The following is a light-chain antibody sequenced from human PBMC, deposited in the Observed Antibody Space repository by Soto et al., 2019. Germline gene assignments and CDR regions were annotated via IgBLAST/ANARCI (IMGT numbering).Light chain of an antibody. CDR1: NRDVGAYNF. CDR3: SSFTTYNTRV. J-gene: IGLJ1*01. V-gene: IGLV2-14*01. CDR2: EVN. Sequence: QSALTQPASVSGSPGQSIAISCTGTNRDVGAYNFVSWYQQYPGKAPKLIIHEVNNRPSGVSDRFSGSKSGNTASLTISGLQADDEADYYCSSFTTYNTRVFGTGTKLTVL.